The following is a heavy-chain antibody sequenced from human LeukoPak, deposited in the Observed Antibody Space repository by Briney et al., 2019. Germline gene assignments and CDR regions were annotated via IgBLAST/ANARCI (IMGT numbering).Heavy chain of an antibody. J-gene: IGHJ4*02. V-gene: IGHV3-21*01. Sequence: PGGSLRLSCAASGFTFSSYSMNWVRQAPGKGLEWVSSISSSSSYIYYADSVKGRFTISRDNAKNSLYLQMDSLRAEDTAVYYCAREIRGAILTVTTDYWGQGTLVTVSS. CDR2: ISSSSSYI. CDR1: GFTFSSYS. D-gene: IGHD4-4*01. CDR3: AREIRGAILTVTTDY.